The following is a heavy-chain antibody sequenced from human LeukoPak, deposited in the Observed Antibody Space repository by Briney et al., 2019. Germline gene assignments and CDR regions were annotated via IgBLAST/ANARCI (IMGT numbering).Heavy chain of an antibody. CDR2: ISGSGGST. D-gene: IGHD3-22*01. CDR3: AKEPQYYYDSSGYFDY. CDR1: GFTFSSYA. J-gene: IGHJ4*02. V-gene: IGHV3-23*01. Sequence: GRSLRLSCAASGFTFSSYAMSWVRQAPGEGLEWVSAISGSGGSTYYADSVKGRFTISRDNSKNTLYLQMNSLRAEDTAVYYCAKEPQYYYDSSGYFDYWGQGTLVTVSS.